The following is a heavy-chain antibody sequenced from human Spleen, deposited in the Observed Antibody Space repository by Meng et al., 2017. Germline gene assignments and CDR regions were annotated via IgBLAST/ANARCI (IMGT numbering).Heavy chain of an antibody. CDR3: ARGPTTMAHDFDY. V-gene: IGHV4-34*01. D-gene: IGHD4-11*01. J-gene: IGHJ4*02. CDR1: GGSFSSYY. CDR2: INHNGRT. Sequence: HLHHGAQHPLRLSQPRSLACGVSGGSFSSYYWTLIRQPPGKGLEWIGEINHNGRTNYNPSLKSRVTISVDTSQNNLSLKLSSVTAADSAVYYCARGPTTMAHDFDYWGQGTLVTVSS.